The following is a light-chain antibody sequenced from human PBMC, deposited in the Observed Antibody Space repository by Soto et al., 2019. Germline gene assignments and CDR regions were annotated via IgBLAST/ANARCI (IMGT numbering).Light chain of an antibody. Sequence: QSALTQPASVSGSPGQSITISCTGTSSDVGRFNYVSWYQQLPGKAPKLMIVEVNNRPSGVSSRFSGSKSGNTASLTISGLQAEDEADYYCSSYTSSTTLLFGGGTKLTVL. J-gene: IGLJ2*01. CDR3: SSYTSSTTLL. V-gene: IGLV2-14*01. CDR1: SSDVGRFNY. CDR2: EVN.